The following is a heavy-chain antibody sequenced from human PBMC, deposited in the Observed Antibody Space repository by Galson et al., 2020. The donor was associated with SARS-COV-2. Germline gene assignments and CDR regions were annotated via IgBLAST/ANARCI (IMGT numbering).Heavy chain of an antibody. Sequence: AGSLRLSCAASGFTFRSYWMHWVRQPPGTGKVWVSRIYSEGSSTSYADPAKGRFTISGEDAKNRLYLHMRSLRAEDTAVYYCARGDMSNDYFDYGGQGTLVTVSS. CDR2: IYSEGSST. J-gene: IGHJ4*02. CDR1: GFTFRSYW. CDR3: ARGDMSNDYFDY. V-gene: IGHV3-74*01. D-gene: IGHD2-8*01.